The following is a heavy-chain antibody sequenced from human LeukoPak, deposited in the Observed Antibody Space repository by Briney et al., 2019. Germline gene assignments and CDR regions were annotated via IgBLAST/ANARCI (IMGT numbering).Heavy chain of an antibody. Sequence: SVKVSCKASGGTFSSYAISWVRQAPGQGLEWMGGIIPMFGTANNPQKFQGRVTITTEESTSTAYMELSSLGSEDTAMYYCARVFARGGEISGSYYYYWGQGTLVTVSS. D-gene: IGHD1-26*01. CDR3: ARVFARGGEISGSYYYY. J-gene: IGHJ4*02. CDR1: GGTFSSYA. V-gene: IGHV1-69*05. CDR2: IIPMFGTA.